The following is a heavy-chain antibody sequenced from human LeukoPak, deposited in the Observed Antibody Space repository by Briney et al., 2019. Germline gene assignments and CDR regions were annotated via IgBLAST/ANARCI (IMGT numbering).Heavy chain of an antibody. CDR2: INNDGSDT. CDR3: VRSGGGFDY. Sequence: GGSLRLSCVASGFTFSSYWMHWVRQVPGKGLGWVSHINNDGSDTTYADSVKGRFSISRDNAKSTLFLQMNSLQAEDTAIYYCVRSGGGFDYWGQGTLVTVSS. CDR1: GFTFSSYW. J-gene: IGHJ4*02. D-gene: IGHD1-1*01. V-gene: IGHV3-74*01.